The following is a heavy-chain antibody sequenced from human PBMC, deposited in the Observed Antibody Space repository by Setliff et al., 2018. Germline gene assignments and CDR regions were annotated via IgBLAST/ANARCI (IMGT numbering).Heavy chain of an antibody. Sequence: RASVKVSCKASGGTFSSYAISWVRQAPGQGLEWMGGIIPIFGTANYAQKFQGRVTITADESTSTAYMELSSLRSEDTAVYYCARGYSYGYDSGYYFDYWGQGTLVTVSS. V-gene: IGHV1-69*13. CDR2: IIPIFGTA. CDR1: GGTFSSYA. CDR3: ARGYSYGYDSGYYFDY. D-gene: IGHD5-18*01. J-gene: IGHJ4*02.